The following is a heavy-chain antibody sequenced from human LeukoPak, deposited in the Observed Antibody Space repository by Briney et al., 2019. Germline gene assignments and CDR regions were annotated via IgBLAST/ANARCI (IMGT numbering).Heavy chain of an antibody. J-gene: IGHJ6*03. V-gene: IGHV4-38-2*02. D-gene: IGHD6-19*01. CDR1: GYSISSGYY. Sequence: SETLSLTCTVSGYSISSGYYWGWIRQPPGKGLEWIGSIYHSGSTYYNPSLKSRVTISVDTSKNQFSLKLSSVTAADTAVYYCARARRDSSGWWVHYYYMDVWGKGTTVTVSS. CDR3: ARARRDSSGWWVHYYYMDV. CDR2: IYHSGST.